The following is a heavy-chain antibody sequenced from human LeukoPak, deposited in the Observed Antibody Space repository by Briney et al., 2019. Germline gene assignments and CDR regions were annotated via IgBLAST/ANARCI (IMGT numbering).Heavy chain of an antibody. Sequence: PGGSLRLSCAASGFTFSTYTIHWVRQAPGKGLEWVAVISYDGSDTYYADSVKGRFTISRDNSKNTLSLQMDTLRAEDTAVYYGAREGTYCTSTTSYDCWGQGTLVTLSS. CDR3: AREGTYCTSTTSYDC. CDR2: ISYDGSDT. CDR1: GFTFSTYT. D-gene: IGHD2-2*01. V-gene: IGHV3-30*04. J-gene: IGHJ4*02.